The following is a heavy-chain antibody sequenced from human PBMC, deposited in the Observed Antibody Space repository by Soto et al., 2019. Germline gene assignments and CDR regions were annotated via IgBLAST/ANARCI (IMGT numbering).Heavy chain of an antibody. CDR2: INAGNGNT. CDR1: GYTFTSYA. D-gene: IGHD2-2*01. CDR3: ARSYQLRQDYYYYGMDV. Sequence: ASVKVSCKASGYTFTSYAMHCVRQAPGQRLEWMGWINAGNGNTKYSQKFQGRVTITRDTSASTAYMELSSLRSEDTAVYYCARSYQLRQDYYYYGMDVWGQGTTVTSP. J-gene: IGHJ6*02. V-gene: IGHV1-3*01.